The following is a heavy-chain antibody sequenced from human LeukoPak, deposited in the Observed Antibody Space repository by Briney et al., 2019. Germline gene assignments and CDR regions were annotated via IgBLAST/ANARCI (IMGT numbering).Heavy chain of an antibody. D-gene: IGHD5-18*01. CDR2: INHSGST. V-gene: IGHV4-31*03. J-gene: IGHJ4*02. CDR3: ARGVVDTAMVPSFDY. CDR1: GGSISSGGYY. Sequence: PSQTLSLTCTVSGGSISSGGYYWTWICQPPGKGLEWIGEINHSGSTYYNPSLKSRVTISVDTSKNQFSLKLSSVTAADTAVYYCARGVVDTAMVPSFDYWGQGTLVTVSS.